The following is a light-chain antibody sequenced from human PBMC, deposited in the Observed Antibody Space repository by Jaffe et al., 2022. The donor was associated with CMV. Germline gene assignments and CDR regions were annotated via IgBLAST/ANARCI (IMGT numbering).Light chain of an antibody. J-gene: IGKJ4*01. Sequence: DIVMTQFPDSLPVSLGARATINCKSSQSLLYRSGDKNYIAWYQQKAGQPPKLLIYWASRREPGVPDRFVGSGSGTDFTLTINRLQAEDVAVYYCQQYHSTPLTFGGGTKVEIK. CDR2: WAS. V-gene: IGKV4-1*01. CDR3: QQYHSTPLT. CDR1: QSLLYRSGDKNY.